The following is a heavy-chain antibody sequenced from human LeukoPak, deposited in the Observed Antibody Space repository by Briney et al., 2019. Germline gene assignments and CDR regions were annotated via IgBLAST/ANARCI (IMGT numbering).Heavy chain of an antibody. Sequence: GGSLRLSCAASGFTFSSYSMNWVRQAPGKGLEWVSYISSSSSTIYYADSVKGRFTISRDNAKNSLYLQMNSLRAEDTAVYYCARGMAVMVRGVKGFDYWGQGTLVTVSS. V-gene: IGHV3-48*04. J-gene: IGHJ4*02. CDR3: ARGMAVMVRGVKGFDY. D-gene: IGHD3-10*01. CDR1: GFTFSSYS. CDR2: ISSSSSTI.